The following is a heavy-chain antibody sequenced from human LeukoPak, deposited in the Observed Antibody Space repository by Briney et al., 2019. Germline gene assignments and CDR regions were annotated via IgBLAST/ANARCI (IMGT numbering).Heavy chain of an antibody. J-gene: IGHJ4*02. CDR1: GFTFSSYA. V-gene: IGHV3-23*01. D-gene: IGHD3-9*01. CDR3: AKPPAGDYDILTGYYPN. CDR2: ISGSGGST. Sequence: GGSLRLSCAASGFTFSSYAMSWVRQAPGKGLEGVSGISGSGGSTYYADSVKGRFTISRDNYKNTLYLQMNSLRAEDTAVYYCAKPPAGDYDILTGYYPNWGEGTLVTVSS.